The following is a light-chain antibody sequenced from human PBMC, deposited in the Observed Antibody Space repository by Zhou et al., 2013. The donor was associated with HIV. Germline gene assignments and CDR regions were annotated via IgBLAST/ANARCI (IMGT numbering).Light chain of an antibody. CDR1: QSISNW. J-gene: IGKJ5*01. Sequence: GDRVTIACRASQSISNWLAWYQQRPGKAPRLLIYKASTLQDGVPTYGSAAVGLGRDFTLTISSLQPDDSAIYYCQQYNTYPITFGQGTRLDI. CDR2: KAS. V-gene: IGKV1-5*03. CDR3: QQYNTYPIT.